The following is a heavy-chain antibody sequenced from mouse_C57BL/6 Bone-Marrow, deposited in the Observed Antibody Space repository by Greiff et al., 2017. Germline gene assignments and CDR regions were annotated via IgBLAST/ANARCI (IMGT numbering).Heavy chain of an antibody. Sequence: EVKLVESGGGLVQPKGSLKLSCAASGFSFNTYAMNWVRQAPGKGLEWVARIRSKSNNYATYYADSVKDRFTISRDDSESMLYLQMNNLKTEDTAMYYCVRQGLRHYYAMDYWGQGTSVTVSS. CDR2: IRSKSNNYAT. D-gene: IGHD2-4*01. J-gene: IGHJ4*01. CDR3: VRQGLRHYYAMDY. CDR1: GFSFNTYA. V-gene: IGHV10-1*01.